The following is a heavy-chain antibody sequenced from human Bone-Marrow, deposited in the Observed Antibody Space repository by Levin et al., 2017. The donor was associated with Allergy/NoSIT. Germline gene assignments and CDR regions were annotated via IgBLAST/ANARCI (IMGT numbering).Heavy chain of an antibody. V-gene: IGHV3-23*01. D-gene: IGHD3-22*01. J-gene: IGHJ4*02. CDR2: IGGSGGST. CDR3: AKGAISMKTIIITYGYHFDY. CDR1: GFTFKNYA. Sequence: GESLKISCAASGFTFKNYAMSWVRQVPGKGLEWVSAIGGSGGSTYYADSVRGRFTVSRDNSKNTLYLQMNNLRAEDAAVYFCAKGAISMKTIIITYGYHFDYWGQGTLVTVSS.